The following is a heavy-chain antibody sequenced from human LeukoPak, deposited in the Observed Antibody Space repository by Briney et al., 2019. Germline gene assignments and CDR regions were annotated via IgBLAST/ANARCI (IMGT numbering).Heavy chain of an antibody. CDR2: ISSGGGTI. V-gene: IGHV3-48*03. CDR1: GFTFSNYE. J-gene: IGHJ4*02. CDR3: ARLYY. Sequence: GGSLRLSCVASGFTFSNYEMNWVRQAPGKGLEWVSYISSGGGTIYYADSVKGRFTTSRDNARNSLYLQMNSLRAEDTAVYYCARLYYWGQGSLVTVSS.